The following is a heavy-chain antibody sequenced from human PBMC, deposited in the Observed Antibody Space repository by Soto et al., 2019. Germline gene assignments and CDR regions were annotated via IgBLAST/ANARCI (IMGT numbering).Heavy chain of an antibody. CDR3: ARQHGEYYVWGSYRHPGDFDY. J-gene: IGHJ4*02. Sequence: NPSETLSLTCTVSGGSISSSSYYWGWIRQAPGKGLEWIGSIYYSGSTYYNPSLKSRVTISVDTSKNQFSLKLSSVTAADTAVYYCARQHGEYYVWGSYRHPGDFDYWGQGTLVTVSS. D-gene: IGHD3-16*01. CDR2: IYYSGST. CDR1: GGSISSSSYY. V-gene: IGHV4-39*01.